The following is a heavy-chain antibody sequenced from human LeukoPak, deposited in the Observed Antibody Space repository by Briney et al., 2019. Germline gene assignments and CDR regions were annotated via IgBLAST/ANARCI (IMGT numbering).Heavy chain of an antibody. Sequence: GGSLRLSCAASGFTVSSNYMSWVRQAPGKGLEWVSVIYSGGSTYYADSVKGRFTISRDNAKNSLYLQMNSLRAEDTAVYYCARSGGSSSWYPPPADYWGQGTLVTVSS. CDR1: GFTVSSNY. CDR2: IYSGGST. J-gene: IGHJ4*02. CDR3: ARSGGSSSWYPPPADY. V-gene: IGHV3-53*05. D-gene: IGHD6-13*01.